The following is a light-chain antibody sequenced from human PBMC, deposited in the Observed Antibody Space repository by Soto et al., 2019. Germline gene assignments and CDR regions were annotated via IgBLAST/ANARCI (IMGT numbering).Light chain of an antibody. V-gene: IGKV1-5*01. Sequence: IQMNNSPSTMSAYLGDSVTITCRASENINMWLAWYQQKPGQAPRLLIYDASSLESGVPSRFSGSGSGTEFTLTISSLQPEDFATYSCQQLNSYPLTFAGGTKVDIK. CDR1: ENINMW. CDR3: QQLNSYPLT. J-gene: IGKJ4*01. CDR2: DAS.